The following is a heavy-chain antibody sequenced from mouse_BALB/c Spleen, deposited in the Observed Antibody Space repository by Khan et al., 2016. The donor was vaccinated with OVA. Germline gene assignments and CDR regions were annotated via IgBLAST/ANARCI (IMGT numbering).Heavy chain of an antibody. CDR2: INSGGDTT. CDR1: GFTFSSYD. V-gene: IGHV5-12-1*01. CDR3: TRLPGYFDD. Sequence: EVQVVESGGGLVKPGGSLKLSCTASGFTFSSYDMSWVRQTPEKRLEWVAYINSGGDTTYSPDNVKGRFTISRDNAKNTLYLQMSSPKSEDTAIYYCTRLPGYFDDWGAGTTVTVSS. J-gene: IGHJ1*01.